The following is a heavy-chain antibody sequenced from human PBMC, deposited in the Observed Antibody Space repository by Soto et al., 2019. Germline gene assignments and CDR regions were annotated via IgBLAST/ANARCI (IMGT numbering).Heavy chain of an antibody. Sequence: QVQLQESGPGLVKPSQTLSLTCAVSGGSISGSANYWSWIRQPPGKGLEWIGYIFHSGNTYYSPSLQRRLSISVDTSRDQFSLELSSGTAADPAMYYCASVTGNAFAIWGQGTLVTVSS. J-gene: IGHJ3*02. V-gene: IGHV4-30-4*01. CDR1: GGSISGSANY. D-gene: IGHD4-4*01. CDR2: IFHSGNT. CDR3: ASVTGNAFAI.